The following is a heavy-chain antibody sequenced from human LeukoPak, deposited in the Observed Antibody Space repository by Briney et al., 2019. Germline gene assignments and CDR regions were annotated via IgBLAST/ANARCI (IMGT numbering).Heavy chain of an antibody. CDR2: IYTSGST. Sequence: PSETLSLTCTVSGGSISSYYWSWIRQPAGKGLEWIGRIYTSGSTNYNPSLKSRVTMSVDTSKNQFSLKLSSVTAADTAVYYCARDYYDSSGYYSYYYYYMDVWGKGTTVTVSS. CDR1: GGSISSYY. D-gene: IGHD3-22*01. J-gene: IGHJ6*03. V-gene: IGHV4-4*07. CDR3: ARDYYDSSGYYSYYYYYMDV.